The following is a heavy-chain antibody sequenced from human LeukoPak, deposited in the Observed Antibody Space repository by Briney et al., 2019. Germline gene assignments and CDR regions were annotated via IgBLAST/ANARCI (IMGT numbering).Heavy chain of an antibody. CDR1: GFTFSSYA. CDR2: ISAGGGGT. D-gene: IGHD3-3*01. CDR3: AKATDFWSGYLAGGDY. Sequence: GGSLRLSCAASGFTFSSYAMSWVRQAPGKGLEWVSSISAGGGGTYYADSVKGRFTISRDNSKNTLYLQMNSLRAEDTAVYYCAKATDFWSGYLAGGDYWGQGTLVTVSS. V-gene: IGHV3-23*01. J-gene: IGHJ4*02.